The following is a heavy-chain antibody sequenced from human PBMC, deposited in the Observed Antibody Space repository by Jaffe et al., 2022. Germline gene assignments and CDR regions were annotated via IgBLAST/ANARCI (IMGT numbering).Heavy chain of an antibody. Sequence: EVQLVESGGGLVQPGGSLRLSCAASGFTFSSYWMSWVRQAPGKGLEWVANIKQDGSEKYYVDSVKGRFTISRDNAKNSLYLQMNSLRAEDTAVYYCARKPRDYDYIWGSYIENNNWFDPWGQGTLVTVSS. CDR1: GFTFSSYW. CDR3: ARKPRDYDYIWGSYIENNNWFDP. CDR2: IKQDGSEK. J-gene: IGHJ5*02. D-gene: IGHD3-16*01. V-gene: IGHV3-7*01.